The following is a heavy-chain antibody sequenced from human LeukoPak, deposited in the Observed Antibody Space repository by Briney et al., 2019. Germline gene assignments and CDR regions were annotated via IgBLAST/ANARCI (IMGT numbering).Heavy chain of an antibody. CDR1: GGFISSSNHY. CDR2: IYYTGST. Sequence: SETLSLTCTVSGGFISSSNHYWGWIRQPPGKGLEWIGSIYYTGSTYYNPSLKSRVTIAVDTSKNQFSLKLSSVTAADTAVYYCARDRNTWQFDYWGQGTLVTVSS. V-gene: IGHV4-39*07. CDR3: ARDRNTWQFDY. J-gene: IGHJ4*02.